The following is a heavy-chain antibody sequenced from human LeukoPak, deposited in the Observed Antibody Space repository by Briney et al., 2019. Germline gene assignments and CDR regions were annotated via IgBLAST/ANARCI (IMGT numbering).Heavy chain of an antibody. D-gene: IGHD5-12*01. CDR3: ARARGGYDFDY. J-gene: IGHJ4*02. V-gene: IGHV3-7*03. CDR2: IKQDGSEK. Sequence: GGSLRLSCEASGFTASNYAMSWVRQAPGKGLEWVANIKQDGSEKYYVDSVKGRFTISRDNAKNSLYLQLNSLRAEDTAVYYCARARGGYDFDYWGQGTLVTVSS. CDR1: GFTASNYA.